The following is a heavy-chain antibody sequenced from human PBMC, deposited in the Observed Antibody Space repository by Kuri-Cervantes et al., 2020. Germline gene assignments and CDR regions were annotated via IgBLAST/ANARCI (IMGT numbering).Heavy chain of an antibody. Sequence: LRLSCTVSGVSISSSSYYWGWIRQPPGKGLEWIGYIYYSGSTYYNPSLKSRVTISVDTSKNQFSLKLSSVTAADTAVYYCARSGYSYGYTAPFDYWGQGTLVTVSS. V-gene: IGHV4-30-4*08. CDR2: IYYSGST. CDR1: GVSISSSSYY. D-gene: IGHD5-18*01. CDR3: ARSGYSYGYTAPFDY. J-gene: IGHJ4*02.